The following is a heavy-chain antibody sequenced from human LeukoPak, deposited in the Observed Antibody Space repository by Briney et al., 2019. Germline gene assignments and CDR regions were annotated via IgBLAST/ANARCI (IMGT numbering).Heavy chain of an antibody. Sequence: GGSLRLSCAASGFTFSSYAMHWVRQAPGKGLEYVSAISSNGGSTYYANSVKGRFTISRDNSKNTLYLQMGSLRAEDMAVYYCARQQQQYYYYYYGMDVWGQGTTVTVSS. CDR2: ISSNGGST. J-gene: IGHJ6*02. CDR1: GFTFSSYA. CDR3: ARQQQQYYYYYYGMDV. D-gene: IGHD6-13*01. V-gene: IGHV3-64*01.